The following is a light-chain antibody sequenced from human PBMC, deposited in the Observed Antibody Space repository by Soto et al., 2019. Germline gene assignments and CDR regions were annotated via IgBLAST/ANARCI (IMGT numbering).Light chain of an antibody. CDR1: QSVLYNSNNDSY. Sequence: DIVMTQTPDSLAVSLGERATINCRSSQSVLYNSNNDSYLTWYQQKPGQSPKVLIYWASTRESGVPIGISGRGSETDFQLNISRQQDEDVAVCYCQKYYNIPSTFGQGTKVEIK. CDR3: QKYYNIPST. V-gene: IGKV4-1*01. CDR2: WAS. J-gene: IGKJ1*01.